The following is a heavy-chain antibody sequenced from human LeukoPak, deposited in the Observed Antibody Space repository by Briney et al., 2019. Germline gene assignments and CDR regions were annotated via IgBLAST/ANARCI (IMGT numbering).Heavy chain of an antibody. J-gene: IGHJ6*03. CDR2: IYTSGST. Sequence: TSETLSLTCTVSGGSISSYYWSWIRQPAGKGLEWIGRIYTSGSTNYNPSLKSRVTISVDKSKNQFSLKLSSVTAADTAVYYCARDRQGIAAAGTYYYYYMDVWGKGTTVTVPS. CDR3: ARDRQGIAAAGTYYYYYMDV. D-gene: IGHD6-13*01. CDR1: GGSISSYY. V-gene: IGHV4-4*07.